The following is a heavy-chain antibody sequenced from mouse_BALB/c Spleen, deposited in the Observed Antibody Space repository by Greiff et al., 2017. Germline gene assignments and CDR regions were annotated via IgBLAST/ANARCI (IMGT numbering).Heavy chain of an antibody. D-gene: IGHD1-2*01. CDR3: EKENYGDNDAMGN. V-gene: IGHV1S29*02. Sequence: QLQLSGPELVQPGSSGKISCKASGYTFTDYNMHWLQQSHGKSLEWIGYIYPYNGGTSYNQKLTSKATLTVDNSSSPAYMKLRSLTYVYSAVYSGEKENYGDNDAMGNGGLGT. J-gene: IGHJ4*01. CDR1: GYTFTDYN. CDR2: IYPYNGGT.